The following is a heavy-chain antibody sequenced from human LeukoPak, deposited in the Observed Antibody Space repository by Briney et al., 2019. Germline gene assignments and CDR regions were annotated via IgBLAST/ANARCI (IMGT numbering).Heavy chain of an antibody. J-gene: IGHJ4*02. CDR3: ARVTVDSGYDYFDY. V-gene: IGHV3-66*01. D-gene: IGHD5-12*01. CDR1: GLTVSNNY. Sequence: PGGSLRLSCAASGLTVSNNYMSWVRQAPGKGLEWDSIIYSDGSTYYADSVKDRLTISRDNSKNTLYLQMNSLRAEDTAVYYCARVTVDSGYDYFDYWGQGTLVTVSS. CDR2: IYSDGST.